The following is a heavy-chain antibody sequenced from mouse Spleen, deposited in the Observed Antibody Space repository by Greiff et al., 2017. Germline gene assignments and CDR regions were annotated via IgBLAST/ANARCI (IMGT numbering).Heavy chain of an antibody. Sequence: VQLQQPGAELVRPGSSVKLSCKASGYTFTSYWMDWVKQRPGQGLEWIGNIYPSDSETHYNQKFKDKATLTVDKSSSTAYMQLSSLTSEDSAVYYCAKGVVGYFDVWGAGTTVTVSS. CDR3: AKGVVGYFDV. J-gene: IGHJ1*01. CDR2: IYPSDSET. V-gene: IGHV1-61*01. D-gene: IGHD1-1*01. CDR1: GYTFTSYW.